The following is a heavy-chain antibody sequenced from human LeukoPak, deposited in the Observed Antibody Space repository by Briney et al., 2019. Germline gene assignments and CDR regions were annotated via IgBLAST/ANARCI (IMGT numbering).Heavy chain of an antibody. J-gene: IGHJ4*02. CDR2: IIPILGIA. CDR3: ASPSGDNWNDYKQDFDY. D-gene: IGHD1-1*01. CDR1: GYTFTCYD. V-gene: IGHV1-69*04. Sequence: GASVKVSCKASGYTFTCYDINWVRQATGQGLEWMGRIIPILGIANYAQKFQGRVTITADKSTSTAYMELGSLRSEDTAVYYCASPSGDNWNDYKQDFDYWGQGTLVTVSS.